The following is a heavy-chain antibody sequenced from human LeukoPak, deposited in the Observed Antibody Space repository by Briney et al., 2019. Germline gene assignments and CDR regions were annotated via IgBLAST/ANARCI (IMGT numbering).Heavy chain of an antibody. CDR2: INYSGST. CDR3: ARREGYYDFWRGTGNAFDI. J-gene: IGHJ3*02. Sequence: SQTLSLTCTLSGGSISSGAYYWSWIRQPPGKGLEWIGYINYSGSTYYNPSLKSRVTISVDTSKNQFSLKLSSVTAADTAVYYCARREGYYDFWRGTGNAFDIWGQGTMVTVSS. CDR1: GGSISSGAYY. D-gene: IGHD3-3*01. V-gene: IGHV4-30-2*03.